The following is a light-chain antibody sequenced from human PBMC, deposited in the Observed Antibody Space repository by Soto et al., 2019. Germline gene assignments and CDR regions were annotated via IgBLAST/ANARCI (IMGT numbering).Light chain of an antibody. CDR3: CSYAGSSSYVV. J-gene: IGLJ2*01. Sequence: QSVLTQPASVSGSPGQSITLSCTGTSSDVGSYNLVSWYQLHPGKAPKLMIYEGTKRPSGVSNRFSGSKSGSTASLTISGLQVEDEADYYCCSYAGSSSYVVFGGGTKLTVL. CDR1: SSDVGSYNL. CDR2: EGT. V-gene: IGLV2-23*01.